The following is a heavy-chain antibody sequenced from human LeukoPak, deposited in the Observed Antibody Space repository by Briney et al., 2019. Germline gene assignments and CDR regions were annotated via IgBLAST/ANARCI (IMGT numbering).Heavy chain of an antibody. D-gene: IGHD6-13*01. CDR3: ARGIAAAGNDY. V-gene: IGHV3-30*12. CDR2: IYYDGSNN. Sequence: GGSLRLSCAASGFTFNSFGIHWVRQAPGKGLEWVAVIYYDGSNNFYSDSVKGRFTISRDNYKNTVYRQMNSLGAEDTAVYYCARGIAAAGNDYWGQGTLVTVST. CDR1: GFTFNSFG. J-gene: IGHJ4*02.